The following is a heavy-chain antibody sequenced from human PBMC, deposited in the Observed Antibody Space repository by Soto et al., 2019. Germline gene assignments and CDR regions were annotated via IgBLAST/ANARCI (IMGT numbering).Heavy chain of an antibody. V-gene: IGHV3-30*03. J-gene: IGHJ4*02. CDR3: AGEVASGY. D-gene: IGHD2-21*01. CDR1: GFTFSSYG. CDR2: ISYDGSVK. Sequence: HPGGSLRLSCAASGFTFSSYGMHWVRQAPGKGLEWVAVISYDGSVKYYADSVKGRFTISRDNSKNTLYLQMNSLRAEDTAVYYCAGEVASGYWGQGTLVTVSS.